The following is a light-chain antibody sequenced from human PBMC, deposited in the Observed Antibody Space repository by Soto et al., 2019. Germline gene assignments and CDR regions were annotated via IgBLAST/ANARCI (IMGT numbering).Light chain of an antibody. J-gene: IGKJ1*01. CDR3: QKYNTVPRT. CDR2: AAS. V-gene: IGKV1-27*01. Sequence: DIQMTQSPSSLSSSVGDRVTITFRSSQGISHFLAWYQQKPGKVPKLLIYAASILQSGVPPRFSGSGSGTDFTLTISSLQPEDVATYYCQKYNTVPRTFGQGTKV. CDR1: QGISHF.